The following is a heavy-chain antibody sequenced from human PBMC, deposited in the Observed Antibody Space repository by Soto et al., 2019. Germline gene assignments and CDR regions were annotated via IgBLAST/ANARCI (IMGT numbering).Heavy chain of an antibody. CDR2: INHSGST. J-gene: IGHJ6*02. D-gene: IGHD6-19*01. V-gene: IGHV4-34*01. Sequence: PSETLSLTCAVYGGSFSGYYWSWIRQPPGKGLEWIGEINHSGSTNYNPSLKSRVTISVDTSKNQFSLKLSSVTAADTAVYYCARRGSSGWYFYYYYGMDVWGQGTTVTVSS. CDR3: ARRGSSGWYFYYYYGMDV. CDR1: GGSFSGYY.